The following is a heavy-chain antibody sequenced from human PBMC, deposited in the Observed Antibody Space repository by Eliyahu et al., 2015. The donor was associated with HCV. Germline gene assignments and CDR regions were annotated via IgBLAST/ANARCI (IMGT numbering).Heavy chain of an antibody. J-gene: IGHJ5*02. CDR1: GGXXPTYX. D-gene: IGHD6-19*01. V-gene: IGHV4-59*01. Sequence: QVQLQESGPGLVKPSETLSLTCTXXGGXXPTYXWSWIRQPPGKGLXWIGXIHYSGSANYXPSLKSRVTISVDTAKNQFXLKLTSVTAADTAVYYCASGGGGIAVAGTGGWFDPWGQGTLVTVSS. CDR2: IHYSGSA. CDR3: ASGGGGIAVAGTGGWFDP.